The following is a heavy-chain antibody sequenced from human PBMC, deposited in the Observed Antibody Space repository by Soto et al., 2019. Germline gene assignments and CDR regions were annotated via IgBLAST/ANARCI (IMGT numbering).Heavy chain of an antibody. Sequence: EVQLVESGGGLVQPGGSLRLSCAASGFTFSSYWMHWFRQAPGKGLVWVSRINSDGSSTSYADSVKGRFTISRDNAKNTLNLQMNSLRAEDTAVYYCARYVSRDWDYYVWGSYRPPPVWGQGTLVTVSS. D-gene: IGHD3-16*02. CDR2: INSDGSST. J-gene: IGHJ4*02. CDR3: ARYVSRDWDYYVWGSYRPPPV. V-gene: IGHV3-74*01. CDR1: GFTFSSYW.